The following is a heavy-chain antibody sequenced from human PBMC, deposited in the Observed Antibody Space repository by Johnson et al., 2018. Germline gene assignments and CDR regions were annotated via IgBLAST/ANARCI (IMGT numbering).Heavy chain of an antibody. CDR1: GFTFSSYG. D-gene: IGHD4-17*01. CDR2: ISYDGSNK. CDR3: ARAPMTTVTTGADAFDI. V-gene: IGHV3-30*03. J-gene: IGHJ3*02. Sequence: VQLVESGGGVVQPGRSLRLSCAASGFTFSSYGMHWVRQAPGKGLEWVAVISYDGSNKYYADSVKGRFTIPRDNSKNTPYAQMNRPGAEDTAGYYCARAPMTTVTTGADAFDIWGQGTMVTVSS.